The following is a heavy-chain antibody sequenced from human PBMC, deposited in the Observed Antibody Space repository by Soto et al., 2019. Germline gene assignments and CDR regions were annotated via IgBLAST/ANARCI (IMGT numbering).Heavy chain of an antibody. J-gene: IGHJ5*02. V-gene: IGHV3-23*01. CDR1: GFTFSNHD. CDR3: ARDAIDMVRGTNNWFDP. CDR2: ISGNGIST. D-gene: IGHD3-10*01. Sequence: EVQLLESGGGLVQPGGSLRLSCAASGFTFSNHDMSWVRQAPGKGLEWVSTISGNGISTYYADSVRGRFTISRDNSKNTLYLQMNRLRADDTAVYYCARDAIDMVRGTNNWFDPWGQGTLVTVST.